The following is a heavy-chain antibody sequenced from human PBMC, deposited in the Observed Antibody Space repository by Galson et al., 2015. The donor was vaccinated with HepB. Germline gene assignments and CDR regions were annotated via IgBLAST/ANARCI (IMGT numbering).Heavy chain of an antibody. D-gene: IGHD1-26*01. Sequence: SLRLSCAASGFTFSSYGMHWVRQAPGKGLEWVAVISYAGTSKNHAYSVKGRFTISRDNSKNTLYLQMNSLRSEDTAVYYCAREDLLGAFDIWGQGTMVIVAP. J-gene: IGHJ3*02. CDR2: ISYAGTSK. CDR1: GFTFSSYG. CDR3: AREDLLGAFDI. V-gene: IGHV3-30*03.